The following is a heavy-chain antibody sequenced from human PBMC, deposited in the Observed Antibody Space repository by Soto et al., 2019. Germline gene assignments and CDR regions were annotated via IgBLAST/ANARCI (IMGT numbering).Heavy chain of an antibody. Sequence: GESLKISCQGSGYSFSSYWIAWVRQMPGKGLEWMGIIYPGDSDTKYSPSFQGQVTISADKSISNAYLQWSSLKASDTALYYCARFGTGVGTFGYYYYYYPLDVWGQGTTVTVSS. D-gene: IGHD3-3*01. J-gene: IGHJ6*02. CDR3: ARFGTGVGTFGYYYYYYPLDV. CDR1: GYSFSSYW. CDR2: IYPGDSDT. V-gene: IGHV5-51*01.